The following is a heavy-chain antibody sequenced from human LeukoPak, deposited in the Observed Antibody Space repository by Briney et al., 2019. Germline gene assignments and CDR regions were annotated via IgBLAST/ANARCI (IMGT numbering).Heavy chain of an antibody. Sequence: PSETLSLTCAVSGYSISSSSYYWGWIRQPPGKGLEWIGSIYYSGSTYYNPSLKSRVTISVDTSKNQFSLKLSSVTAADTAVYYCARACSGGSCYSDTRNWFDPWGQGTLVTVSS. D-gene: IGHD2-15*01. CDR1: GYSISSSSYY. CDR3: ARACSGGSCYSDTRNWFDP. J-gene: IGHJ5*02. V-gene: IGHV4-39*01. CDR2: IYYSGST.